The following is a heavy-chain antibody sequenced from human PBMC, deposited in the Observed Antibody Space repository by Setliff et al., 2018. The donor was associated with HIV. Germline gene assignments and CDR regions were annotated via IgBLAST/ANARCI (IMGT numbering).Heavy chain of an antibody. D-gene: IGHD6-13*01. CDR1: GDSISSSYY. CDR3: ARGYSNSWYDS. J-gene: IGHJ5*01. V-gene: IGHV4-4*08. Sequence: SETLSLTCTVSGDSISSSYYWTWIRQPPGKGLELIGYIYTSGSTNYNPSIKNRVTISVDTSKNQFSLRLSSVTAADTAVYYCARGYSNSWYDSWGQGTLVTVSS. CDR2: IYTSGST.